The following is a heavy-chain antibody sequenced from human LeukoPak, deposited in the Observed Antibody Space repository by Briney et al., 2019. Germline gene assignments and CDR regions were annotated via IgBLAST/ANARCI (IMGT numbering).Heavy chain of an antibody. V-gene: IGHV3-11*06. CDR3: ARVDYGDYGFDY. CDR1: GFTFSDYY. D-gene: IGHD4-17*01. J-gene: IGHJ4*02. Sequence: PGGSLRLSCAASGFTFSDYYMSWIRQAPGKGLEWVSYISSTSSYTNYADSVKGRFTISRDNAKNSLHLQMNSLRAEDTAVYYCARVDYGDYGFDYWGQGTLVTVSS. CDR2: ISSTSSYT.